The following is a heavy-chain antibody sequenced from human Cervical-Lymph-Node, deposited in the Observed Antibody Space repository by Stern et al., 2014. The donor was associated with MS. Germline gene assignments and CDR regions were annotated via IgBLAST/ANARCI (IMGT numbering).Heavy chain of an antibody. V-gene: IGHV1-69*01. CDR1: GGSFINNV. CDR3: ARAASTTSSYNF. D-gene: IGHD3-10*01. J-gene: IGHJ4*02. CDR2: TIPIFGTA. Sequence: VQLVESGAEVKKPGSSVKVSCQASGGSFINNVISWVRQAPGQGLEWMGGTIPIFGTALYAQKFRGRVTITADESTRTAYIELSSLRSDDTAVYFCARAASTTSSYNFWGPGTLVTVSS.